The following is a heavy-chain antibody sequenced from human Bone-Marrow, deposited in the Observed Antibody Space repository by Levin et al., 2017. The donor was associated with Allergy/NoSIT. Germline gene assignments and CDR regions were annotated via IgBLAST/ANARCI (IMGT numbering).Heavy chain of an antibody. CDR3: ARFQLELRYGSFDYYYYYGMDV. CDR1: GFTFSSYW. J-gene: IGHJ6*02. Sequence: GESLKISCAASGFTFSSYWMSWVRQAPGKGLEWVANIKQDGSEKYYVDSVKGRFTISRDNAKNSLYLQMNSLRAEDTAVYYCARFQLELRYGSFDYYYYYGMDVWGQGTTVTVSS. CDR2: IKQDGSEK. D-gene: IGHD1-7*01. V-gene: IGHV3-7*01.